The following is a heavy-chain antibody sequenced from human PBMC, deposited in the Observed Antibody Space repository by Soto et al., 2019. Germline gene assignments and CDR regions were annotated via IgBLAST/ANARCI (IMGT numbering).Heavy chain of an antibody. V-gene: IGHV4-31*03. D-gene: IGHD3-3*01. CDR3: ARGGYDFWSGYYENYYFDY. Sequence: SETLSLTCSVSGGSISSGDYFWTWIRQHPGKGLEWIGYIYYSGSTNYNPSLKSRVTISVDTSKNQFSLKLSSLTAADTAVYYCARGGYDFWSGYYENYYFDYWGQGTLVTVSS. CDR1: GGSISSGDYF. J-gene: IGHJ4*02. CDR2: IYYSGST.